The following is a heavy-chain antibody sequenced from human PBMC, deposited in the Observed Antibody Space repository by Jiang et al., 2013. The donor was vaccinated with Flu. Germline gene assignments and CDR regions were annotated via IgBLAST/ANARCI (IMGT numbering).Heavy chain of an antibody. D-gene: IGHD5-24*01. J-gene: IGHJ4*02. V-gene: IGHV6-1*01. CDR3: ARDQGRAMPFEY. CDR2: TYYRSKWYN. CDR1: GDSVSSNSAA. Sequence: QTLSLTCAISGDSVSSNSAAWNRIRQSPSRGLEWLGRTYYRSKWYNDYAVSVKSRISINPDTSKNQFSLQVNSVTPEDTAVYYCARDQGRAMPFEYWGQGTLVTVSS.